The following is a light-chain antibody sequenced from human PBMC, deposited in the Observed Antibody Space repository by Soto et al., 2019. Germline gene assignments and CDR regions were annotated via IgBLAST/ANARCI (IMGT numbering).Light chain of an antibody. J-gene: IGKJ3*01. V-gene: IGKV1-39*01. CDR1: QSISSY. Sequence: DIQMTQSPSSLSASVGDRVTITCRASQSISSYLHWYQQKPGKAPKLLIYAASSLQSGVPSRFSGSGSGTDFTLTISSLQPEDFATYYCQQSYSTPQRFTFGPGTKVDIK. CDR2: AAS. CDR3: QQSYSTPQRFT.